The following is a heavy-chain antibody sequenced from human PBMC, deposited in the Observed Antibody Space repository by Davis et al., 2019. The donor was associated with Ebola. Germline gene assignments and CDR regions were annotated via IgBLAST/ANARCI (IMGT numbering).Heavy chain of an antibody. CDR2: IWYDGSRK. CDR1: DFNFRSYG. D-gene: IGHD2-15*01. V-gene: IGHV3-33*01. J-gene: IGHJ4*02. CDR3: AIPDCSGANCYSVYIKN. Sequence: GGSLRLSCAASDFNFRSYGMHWVRQAPDKGLEWVAVIWYDGSRKYYGDSVKGRFTISRDNSNNLLYLQMNSLRAEDTAVYYCAIPDCSGANCYSVYIKNWGQGTLVTVSS.